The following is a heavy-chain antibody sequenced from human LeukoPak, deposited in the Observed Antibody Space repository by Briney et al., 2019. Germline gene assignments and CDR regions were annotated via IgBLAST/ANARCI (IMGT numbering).Heavy chain of an antibody. CDR3: ALYSSSWYGYFQH. Sequence: GGSLRLSCAASGFTFSSYGMHWVRQAPGKGLEWVAVISYDGSNKYYADSVKGRFTISRDNSKNTLYLQMNSLRAEDTAVYYCALYSSSWYGYFQHWGQGTLVTVSS. V-gene: IGHV3-30*03. CDR2: ISYDGSNK. D-gene: IGHD6-13*01. CDR1: GFTFSSYG. J-gene: IGHJ1*01.